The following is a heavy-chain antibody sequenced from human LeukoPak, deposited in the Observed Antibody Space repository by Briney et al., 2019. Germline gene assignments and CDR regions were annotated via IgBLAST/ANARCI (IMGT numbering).Heavy chain of an antibody. CDR2: VYYSGST. CDR3: ARDKLVGYYYGMDV. CDR1: GGSVSGYY. V-gene: IGHV4-59*02. J-gene: IGHJ6*02. D-gene: IGHD2-2*01. Sequence: SETLSLTCVVSGGSVSGYYWGWIRQPPGRGLEWIGYVYYSGSTNYNPSLKSRVTISVDTSKNQFSLKLSSVTAADTAMYYCARDKLVGYYYGMDVWGQGTTVTVSS.